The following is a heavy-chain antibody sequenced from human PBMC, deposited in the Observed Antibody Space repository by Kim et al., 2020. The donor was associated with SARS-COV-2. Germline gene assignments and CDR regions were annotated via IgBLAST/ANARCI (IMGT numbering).Heavy chain of an antibody. D-gene: IGHD2-15*01. CDR1: GFTFSVYE. Sequence: GGSLRLSCVASGFTFSVYEMNWVRQAPGKGLEWISYLSSSGTTTKTADSVRGRFTVSRDNAKNPLYLEMSSLRVEDTAVYYCARTDATGGLDYWGQGTLVSVSP. CDR2: LSSSGTTT. V-gene: IGHV3-48*03. CDR3: ARTDATGGLDY. J-gene: IGHJ4*02.